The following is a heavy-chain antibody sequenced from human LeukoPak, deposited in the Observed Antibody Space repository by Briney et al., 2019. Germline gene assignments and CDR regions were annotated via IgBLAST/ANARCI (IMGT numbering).Heavy chain of an antibody. J-gene: IGHJ6*03. CDR3: ARSNPLAASYYMDV. Sequence: PGGSLRLSCAASGFTFDDYGMIWVRQAPGKGLEWVAAINWNGGLIDYADSVKGRFTISRDNAKNSLYLQMDSLRAEDTALYYCARSNPLAASYYMDVRGKGTTATVSS. D-gene: IGHD1-26*01. V-gene: IGHV3-20*04. CDR2: INWNGGLI. CDR1: GFTFDDYG.